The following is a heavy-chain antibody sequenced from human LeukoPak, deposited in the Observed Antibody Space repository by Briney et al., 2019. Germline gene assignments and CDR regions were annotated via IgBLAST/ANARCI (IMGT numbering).Heavy chain of an antibody. CDR2: INQDGSQK. V-gene: IGHV3-7*04. CDR3: ARGDRYDSSAYSYYIDY. CDR1: GFTFRNYW. Sequence: GGSLRLSCEASGFTFRNYWRNWVRQAPGKGLEWVANINQDGSQKHFVGPVKGRFTISRDNAKNSLSLQMNSLRAEDAAVYYCARGDRYDSSAYSYYIDYWGQGTLVTVSS. J-gene: IGHJ4*02. D-gene: IGHD3-22*01.